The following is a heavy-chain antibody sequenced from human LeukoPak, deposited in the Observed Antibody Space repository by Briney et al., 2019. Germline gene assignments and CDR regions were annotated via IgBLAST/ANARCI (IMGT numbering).Heavy chain of an antibody. D-gene: IGHD1-1*01. CDR3: ARTNVAYNWFDP. CDR1: GFIFSSYG. J-gene: IGHJ5*02. Sequence: GGSLRLSCAASGFIFSSYGMHWVRQAPGKGLEWVAVIWYDGSNKYYADSVKGRFTISRDNSKNTLYLQMNSLRAEDTAVYYCARTNVAYNWFDPWGQGTLVTVSS. V-gene: IGHV3-33*01. CDR2: IWYDGSNK.